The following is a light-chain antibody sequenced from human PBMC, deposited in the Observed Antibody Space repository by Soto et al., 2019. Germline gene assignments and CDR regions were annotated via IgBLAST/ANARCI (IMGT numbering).Light chain of an antibody. Sequence: SYELTQPPSVSVAPGQTARITCWGNNIGSKSVHWYQQKPGQAPVLVVYDDSDRPSGIPERVSGSNSGNTATLTISRVEAGDEADYYCQVWDSSSDHPYVFGTGTKLTVL. V-gene: IGLV3-21*02. CDR3: QVWDSSSDHPYV. J-gene: IGLJ1*01. CDR1: NIGSKS. CDR2: DDS.